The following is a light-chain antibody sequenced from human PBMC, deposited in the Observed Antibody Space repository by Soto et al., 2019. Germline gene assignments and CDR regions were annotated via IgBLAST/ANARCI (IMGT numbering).Light chain of an antibody. CDR3: QHYGSSWT. CDR2: GAS. Sequence: EIVLTQSPGTLSLSPGERATLSCRASQSVSSSYLAWYQQKPGQAPRLLIYGASSRATGIPDRFSGSGSGTDFTLTISRLEPEDFAVYYCQHYGSSWTFGQGT. CDR1: QSVSSSY. V-gene: IGKV3-20*01. J-gene: IGKJ1*01.